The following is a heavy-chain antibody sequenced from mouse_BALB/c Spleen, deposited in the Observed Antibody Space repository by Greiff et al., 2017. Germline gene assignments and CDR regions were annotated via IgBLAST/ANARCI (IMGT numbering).Heavy chain of an antibody. V-gene: IGHV6-6*02. CDR1: GFTFSNYW. J-gene: IGHJ4*01. D-gene: IGHD1-2*01. Sequence: EVMLVESGGGLVQPGGSMKLSCVASGFTFSNYWMNWVRQSPEKGLEWVAEIRLKSNNYATHYAESVKGRFTISRDDSKSSVYLQMNNLRAEDTGIYYCTRITTATGPYYYAMDYWGQGTSVTVSS. CDR3: TRITTATGPYYYAMDY. CDR2: IRLKSNNYAT.